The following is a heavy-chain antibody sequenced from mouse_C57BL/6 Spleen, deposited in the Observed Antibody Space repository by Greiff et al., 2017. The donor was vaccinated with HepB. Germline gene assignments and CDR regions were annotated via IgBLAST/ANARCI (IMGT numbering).Heavy chain of an antibody. D-gene: IGHD1-1*01. Sequence: VQLQQSGAELVRPGTSVKLSCKASGYTFTSYWMHWVKQRPGQGLEWIGVIDPSDSYTNYNQKFKGKATLTVDTSSSTAYMQLSSLTSEDSAVYYCARLYYGSSPHFDYWGQGTTLTVSS. V-gene: IGHV1-59*01. CDR1: GYTFTSYW. CDR3: ARLYYGSSPHFDY. J-gene: IGHJ2*01. CDR2: IDPSDSYT.